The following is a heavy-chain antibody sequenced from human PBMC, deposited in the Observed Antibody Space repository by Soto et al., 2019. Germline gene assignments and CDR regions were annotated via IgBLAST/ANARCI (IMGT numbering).Heavy chain of an antibody. CDR3: ATDYYDLGNYGMDV. J-gene: IGHJ6*02. V-gene: IGHV1-24*01. D-gene: IGHD3-3*01. CDR2: FDPEDGET. Sequence: ASVKVSCKVSGYTLTELSMHWVRQAPGKGLGWMGGFDPEDGETIYAQKFQGRVTMTEDTSTDTAYMELSSLRSEDTAVYYCATDYYDLGNYGMDVWGQGTTVTVSS. CDR1: GYTLTELS.